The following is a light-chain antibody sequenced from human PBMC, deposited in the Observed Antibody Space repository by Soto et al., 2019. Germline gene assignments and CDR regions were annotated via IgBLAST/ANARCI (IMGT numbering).Light chain of an antibody. Sequence: QSALTQPASVSGSPGQSITISCTGTSSDVGGYNYVSWYQQHPGKAPKLMIYDVSNRPSGVSNRFSGSKSGNTASLTISGLQAEDEADYYYSSYTSSSTGYVFGTGTKLTVL. CDR1: SSDVGGYNY. V-gene: IGLV2-14*01. CDR3: SSYTSSSTGYV. J-gene: IGLJ1*01. CDR2: DVS.